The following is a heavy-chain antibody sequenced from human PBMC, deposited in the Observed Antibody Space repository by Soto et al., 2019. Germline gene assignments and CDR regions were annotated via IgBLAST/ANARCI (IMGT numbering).Heavy chain of an antibody. CDR1: GYSFTSYW. CDR2: IYPGDSDT. D-gene: IGHD2-15*01. Sequence: GESLKISCKGSGYSFTSYWIVWVRQMPGKGLEWMGIIYPGDSDTRYSPSFQGQVTISADKSISTAYLQWSSLKASDTAMYYCARLLCGGSCYSLYGMDVWGQGTTVTVSS. J-gene: IGHJ6*02. V-gene: IGHV5-51*01. CDR3: ARLLCGGSCYSLYGMDV.